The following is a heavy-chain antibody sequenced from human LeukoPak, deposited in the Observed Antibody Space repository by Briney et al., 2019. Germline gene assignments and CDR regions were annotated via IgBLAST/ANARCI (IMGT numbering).Heavy chain of an antibody. CDR2: ISAYNGNT. D-gene: IGHD3-10*01. Sequence: GASVKVSCKASGGTFSSYAISWVRQAPGQGLEWMGWISAYNGNTNYAQKLQGRVTMTTDTSTSTAYMELRSLRSEDTAVYYCARDNYYGSGSYYPLDYWGQGTLVTVSS. CDR1: GGTFSSYA. V-gene: IGHV1-18*01. J-gene: IGHJ4*02. CDR3: ARDNYYGSGSYYPLDY.